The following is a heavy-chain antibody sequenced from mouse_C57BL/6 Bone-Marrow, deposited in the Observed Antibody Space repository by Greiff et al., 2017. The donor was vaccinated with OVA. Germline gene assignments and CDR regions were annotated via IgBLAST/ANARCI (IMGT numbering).Heavy chain of an antibody. D-gene: IGHD1-1*01. V-gene: IGHV1-81*01. CDR3: ASGEYYGSSYDWYFDV. Sequence: QVQLQQSGAELARPGASVKLSCKASGYTFTSYGISWVKQRTGQGLEWIGEIYPRSGNTYYNVKFKGKATLTADKSSSTAYMELRSLTSEDSAVYFCASGEYYGSSYDWYFDVWGTGTTVTVSS. J-gene: IGHJ1*03. CDR1: GYTFTSYG. CDR2: IYPRSGNT.